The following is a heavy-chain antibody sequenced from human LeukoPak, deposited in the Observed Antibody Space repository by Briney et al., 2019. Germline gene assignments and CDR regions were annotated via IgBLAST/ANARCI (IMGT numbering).Heavy chain of an antibody. CDR2: VSYDGSNK. CDR1: GFTFSSYA. Sequence: PGGSLRLSCAASGFTFSSYAMHWVRQAPGKGLEWVAVVSYDGSNKYYADSVKGRFTISRDNSKNTLYLQMNSLRAEDTAVYYCTTGGLERFFFDYWGQGTLVTVSS. J-gene: IGHJ4*02. V-gene: IGHV3-30-3*01. D-gene: IGHD3-3*01. CDR3: TTGGLERFFFDY.